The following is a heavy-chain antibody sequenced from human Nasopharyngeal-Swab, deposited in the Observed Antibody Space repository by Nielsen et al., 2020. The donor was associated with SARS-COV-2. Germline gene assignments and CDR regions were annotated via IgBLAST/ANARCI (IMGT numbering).Heavy chain of an antibody. V-gene: IGHV1-24*01. CDR2: FDPEDGET. CDR3: ATGPVVAATEWFDP. Sequence: VRQAPGKGLEWMGGFDPEDGETIYAQKFQGRVTMTEDTSTDTAYMELSSLRSEDTAVYYCATGPVVAATEWFDPWGQGTLVTVSS. J-gene: IGHJ5*02. D-gene: IGHD2-15*01.